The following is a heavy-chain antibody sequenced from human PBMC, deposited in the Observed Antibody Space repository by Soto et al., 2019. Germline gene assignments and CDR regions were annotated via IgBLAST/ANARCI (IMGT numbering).Heavy chain of an antibody. Sequence: QVQLQESGPGLVKPSETLSLTCTVSGGSISSYYWSWIRQPPGKGLEWIGYIYYRGSTNYNPSLNSRVTISVDTSKTQFSLRRSSVTAAATAVYYCARLEVSSSWAQYYNMDVRCKGTTVTVSS. CDR1: GGSISSYY. CDR3: ARLEVSSSWAQYYNMDV. J-gene: IGHJ6*03. V-gene: IGHV4-59*08. D-gene: IGHD6-6*01. CDR2: IYYRGST.